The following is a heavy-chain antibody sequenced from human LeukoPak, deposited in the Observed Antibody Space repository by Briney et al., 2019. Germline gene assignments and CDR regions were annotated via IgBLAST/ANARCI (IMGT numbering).Heavy chain of an antibody. V-gene: IGHV4-4*07. D-gene: IGHD2-2*01. CDR3: ARGVSLGYWSSTSGYNWFDP. Sequence: PSETLSLTCTVSGGSIRRYYWSWIRQPAGKGLEWIGRIYTSGSTNYNPSLKSRVTMSVDTSKNQFSLKLSSVTAADTAVYYCARGVSLGYWSSTSGYNWFDPWGQGTLVTVSS. J-gene: IGHJ5*02. CDR1: GGSIRRYY. CDR2: IYTSGST.